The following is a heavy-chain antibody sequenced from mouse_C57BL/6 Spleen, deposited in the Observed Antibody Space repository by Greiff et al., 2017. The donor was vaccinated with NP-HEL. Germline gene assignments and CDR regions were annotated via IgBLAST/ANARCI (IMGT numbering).Heavy chain of an antibody. Sequence: VQLQQPGAELVRPGTSVKLSCKASGYTFTSYWMHWVKQRPGQGLEWIGVIDPSDSYTNYNQKFKGQATLTVDTSSSTAYMQLSSLTSEDSAVYYCARGGKAMDYWGQGTSVTVSS. J-gene: IGHJ4*01. CDR1: GYTFTSYW. CDR2: IDPSDSYT. D-gene: IGHD6-1*01. CDR3: ARGGKAMDY. V-gene: IGHV1-59*01.